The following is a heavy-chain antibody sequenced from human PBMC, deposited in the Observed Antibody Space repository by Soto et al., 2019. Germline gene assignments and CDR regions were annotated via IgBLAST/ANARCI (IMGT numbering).Heavy chain of an antibody. CDR2: INHSGST. D-gene: IGHD3-22*01. J-gene: IGHJ3*02. CDR1: GGSFSGYY. Sequence: QVQLQQWGAGLLKPSETLSLTCAVYGGSFSGYYWSWIRQPPGKGLEWIGEINHSGSTNYNPSLKSRVTISVDTSKNQFSRKLSSVTAADTAVYYCARGPGGVVVITTTRIDAFDIWGQGTMVTVSS. CDR3: ARGPGGVVVITTTRIDAFDI. V-gene: IGHV4-34*01.